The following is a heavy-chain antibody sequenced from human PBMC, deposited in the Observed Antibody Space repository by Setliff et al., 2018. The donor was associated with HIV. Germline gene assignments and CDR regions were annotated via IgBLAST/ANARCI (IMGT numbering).Heavy chain of an antibody. Sequence: LRLSCAASGFTFSNYGMHWVRQAPGKGLEWVAFIRYDGSNKYYADSVKGRFTISRDNSKNTLYLQMNSLRAEDTAVYYCAKDRRYYDSSGYYLYFDYWGQGTLVTVS. CDR3: AKDRRYYDSSGYYLYFDY. V-gene: IGHV3-30*02. J-gene: IGHJ4*02. D-gene: IGHD3-22*01. CDR2: IRYDGSNK. CDR1: GFTFSNYG.